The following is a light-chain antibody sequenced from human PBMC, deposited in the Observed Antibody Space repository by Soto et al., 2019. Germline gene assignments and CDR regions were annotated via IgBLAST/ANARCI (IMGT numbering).Light chain of an antibody. J-gene: IGKJ4*01. Sequence: EIMMTQSPATLSLYKGERATLSCRASQSVSSNLAWYQQKPGQAPRLLIYGASTRATGIPARFSGSGSGTEFTLTISSLHSEDFAVYDCQQDNNWPRVTFGGGTKVDIK. CDR1: QSVSSN. CDR2: GAS. V-gene: IGKV3-15*01. CDR3: QQDNNWPRVT.